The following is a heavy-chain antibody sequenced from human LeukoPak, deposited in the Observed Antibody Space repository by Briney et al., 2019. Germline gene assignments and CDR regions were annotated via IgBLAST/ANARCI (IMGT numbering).Heavy chain of an antibody. V-gene: IGHV1-2*02. CDR3: ARDRASITICLPYYYYYGMDV. CDR2: INPNSCGP. D-gene: IGHD3-9*01. Sequence: AAVKVSCQSSGYTFTGYYMHWVRPAPGQGLEGMGCINPNSCGPNYAKLCQGTVTMTRDTSISTAYMELSRLRSDDTAVYYCARDRASITICLPYYYYYGMDVWGQGTTVTVSS. J-gene: IGHJ6*02. CDR1: GYTFTGYY.